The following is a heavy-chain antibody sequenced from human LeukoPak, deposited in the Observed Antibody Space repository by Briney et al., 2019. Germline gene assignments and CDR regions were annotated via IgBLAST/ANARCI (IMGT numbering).Heavy chain of an antibody. Sequence: ASVKVSCTASGYTFTSYYMHWVRQAPGQGLEWMGIINPGGGSTSYAQKFQGRVTMTRDMSTSTVYMELSSLRSEDTAVYYCARDYSSSISRFDYWGQGTLVTVSS. V-gene: IGHV1-46*01. CDR1: GYTFTSYY. J-gene: IGHJ4*02. D-gene: IGHD6-6*01. CDR2: INPGGGST. CDR3: ARDYSSSISRFDY.